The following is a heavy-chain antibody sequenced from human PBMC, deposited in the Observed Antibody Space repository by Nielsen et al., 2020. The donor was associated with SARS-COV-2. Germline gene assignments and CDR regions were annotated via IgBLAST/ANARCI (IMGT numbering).Heavy chain of an antibody. V-gene: IGHV1-69*06. Sequence: SVKVSCKASGGTFSSYAISWVRQAPGQGLEWMGGIIPIFGTANYAQKFQGRVTITADKSTSTAYMELSSLRSEDTAVYYCARSEGSSHEEAPYYYYGMDVWGQGTTVTVSS. D-gene: IGHD6-13*01. CDR3: ARSEGSSHEEAPYYYYGMDV. CDR1: GGTFSSYA. J-gene: IGHJ6*02. CDR2: IIPIFGTA.